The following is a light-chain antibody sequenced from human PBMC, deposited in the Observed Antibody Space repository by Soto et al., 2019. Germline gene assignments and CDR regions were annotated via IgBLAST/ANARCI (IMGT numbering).Light chain of an antibody. CDR2: DAS. V-gene: IGKV1-5*01. CDR1: QSISSW. CDR3: QQYNSYST. Sequence: DIQMTQSPSTLAASVGYRVTITCRASQSISSWLAWYQQKPGKAPKVLIYDASSLESGVPSRFSGSGSGTEFTLTISSLQPDDFATYYCQQYNSYSTFGQGTKVEIK. J-gene: IGKJ1*01.